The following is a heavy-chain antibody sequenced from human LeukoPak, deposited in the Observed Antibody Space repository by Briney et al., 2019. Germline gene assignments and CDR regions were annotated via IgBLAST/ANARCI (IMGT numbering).Heavy chain of an antibody. V-gene: IGHV1-18*01. Sequence: ASVKVSCKASGYTFTNYGISWVRQAPGQGLEWMGWISAYNGNTNYAQKLQGRVTMTIDTSTSTAYMELSSLRSEDTAVYYCARAPYSGSPVAFDIWGQGTVVTVSS. CDR1: GYTFTNYG. D-gene: IGHD1-26*01. CDR3: ARAPYSGSPVAFDI. CDR2: ISAYNGNT. J-gene: IGHJ3*02.